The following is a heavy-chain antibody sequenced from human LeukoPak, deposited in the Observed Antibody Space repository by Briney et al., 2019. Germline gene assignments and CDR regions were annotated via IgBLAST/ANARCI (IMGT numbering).Heavy chain of an antibody. CDR1: GFTFSSYS. CDR2: ISSSSSYI. J-gene: IGHJ4*02. CDR3: ARDLLIAAADIGY. D-gene: IGHD6-13*01. Sequence: GGSLRLSCAASGFTFSSYSMNWVLQAPGKGLEWVSSISSSSSYIYYADSVKGRFTIFRDNAKNSLYLQMNSLRAEDTAVYYCARDLLIAAADIGYWGQGTLVTVSS. V-gene: IGHV3-21*01.